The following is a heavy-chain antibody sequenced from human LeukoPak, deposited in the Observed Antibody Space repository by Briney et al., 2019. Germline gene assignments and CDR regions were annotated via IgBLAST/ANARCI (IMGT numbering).Heavy chain of an antibody. CDR3: ARDSGEMATITEYFQH. J-gene: IGHJ1*01. V-gene: IGHV3-30-3*01. CDR1: GVTFSSYA. D-gene: IGHD5-24*01. Sequence: GGSLRLSCAASGVTFSSYAMHWVRQAPGKGLEWGAVISYDGSNKYYADSVKGRFTISRDNSKNTLYLQMNSLRAEDTAVYYCARDSGEMATITEYFQHWGQGTLVTVSS. CDR2: ISYDGSNK.